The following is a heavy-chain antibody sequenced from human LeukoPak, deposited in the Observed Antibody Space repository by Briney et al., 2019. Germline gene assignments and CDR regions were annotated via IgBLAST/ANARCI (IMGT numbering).Heavy chain of an antibody. CDR1: GYTVTSYY. Sequence: ASVKVSCKASGYTVTSYYMHWVRQAPGQGLEWMGIINPSGGSTSYAQKFQGRVTMTRDMSTSTVYMELSSLRSADTAVYYCARGDRATVTLYWGQGTLVTVSS. CDR2: INPSGGST. J-gene: IGHJ4*02. CDR3: ARGDRATVTLY. V-gene: IGHV1-46*01. D-gene: IGHD4-17*01.